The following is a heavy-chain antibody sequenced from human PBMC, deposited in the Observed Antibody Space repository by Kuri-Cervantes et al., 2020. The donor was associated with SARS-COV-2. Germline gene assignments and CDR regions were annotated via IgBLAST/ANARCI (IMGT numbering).Heavy chain of an antibody. V-gene: IGHV4-34*01. D-gene: IGHD2-8*01. J-gene: IGHJ4*02. CDR1: GGSFSGYY. CDR3: ARGEWDGVLD. CDR2: INHSGST. Sequence: GSLRLSCAVYGGSFSGYYWSWIRQSPGKGLEWVGEINHSGSTNYNPPLNSGITISLETSKNQFSLNLSSVTAAETAVFYCARGEWDGVLDWGQGTLVTVSS.